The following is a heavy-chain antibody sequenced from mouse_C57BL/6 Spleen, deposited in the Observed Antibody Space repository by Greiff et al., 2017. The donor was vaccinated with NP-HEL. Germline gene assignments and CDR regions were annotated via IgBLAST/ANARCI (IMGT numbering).Heavy chain of an antibody. J-gene: IGHJ2*01. CDR3: AKNSNWGYYFDY. Sequence: VQLQESGAELVKPGASVKMSCKASGYTFTSYWITWVKQRPGQGLEWIGDIYPGSGSTNYNEKFKSKATLTVDTSSSTAYMQLSSLTSEDSAVYYCAKNSNWGYYFDYWGQGTTLTVSS. D-gene: IGHD2-5*01. V-gene: IGHV1-55*01. CDR1: GYTFTSYW. CDR2: IYPGSGST.